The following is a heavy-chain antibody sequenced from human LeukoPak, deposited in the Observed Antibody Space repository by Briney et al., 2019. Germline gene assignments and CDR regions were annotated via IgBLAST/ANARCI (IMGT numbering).Heavy chain of an antibody. D-gene: IGHD6-19*01. Sequence: SDTLSLTCAVYGGSFSGYYWSWIRQPPGKGLEWIGEINHSGSTNYNPSLKSRVTISVDTSKNQFSLKLSSVTAADTAVYYCARGLSSGWYRNWFDPWGQGTLVTVSS. J-gene: IGHJ5*02. CDR1: GGSFSGYY. CDR3: ARGLSSGWYRNWFDP. CDR2: INHSGST. V-gene: IGHV4-34*01.